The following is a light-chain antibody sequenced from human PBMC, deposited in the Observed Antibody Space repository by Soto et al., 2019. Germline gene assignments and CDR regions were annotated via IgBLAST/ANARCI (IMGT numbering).Light chain of an antibody. CDR2: SSS. J-gene: IGKJ4*01. CDR3: QQSYRLPLT. CDR1: QSISTF. V-gene: IGKV1-39*01. Sequence: DIQMTQTPSSLSAFVGDSFTITFHASQSISTFLNLYHQKPWKAPKLLIYSSSYLQSGVPSNFSGSGSGTDFTLSIVTLQPEDFGTYFCQQSYRLPLTFGGGTKVDIK.